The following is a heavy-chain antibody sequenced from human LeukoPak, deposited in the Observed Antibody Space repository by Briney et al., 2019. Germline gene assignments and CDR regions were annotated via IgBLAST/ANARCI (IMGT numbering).Heavy chain of an antibody. D-gene: IGHD2-15*01. J-gene: IGHJ5*02. CDR2: IKSKTDGGTT. CDR1: GFTFSNAW. V-gene: IGHV3-15*01. Sequence: GGSLRLSCAASGFTFSNAWMSWVRQAPGKGLEWVGRIKSKTDGGTTDYAAPVKGRFTTSRDDSKNALYLQMNSLKTEDTAVYYCTTVPYLGYCSGGSCRYNWFDPWGQGTLVTVSS. CDR3: TTVPYLGYCSGGSCRYNWFDP.